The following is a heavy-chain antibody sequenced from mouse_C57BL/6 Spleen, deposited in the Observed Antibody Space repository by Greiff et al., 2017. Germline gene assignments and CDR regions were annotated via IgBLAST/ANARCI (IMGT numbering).Heavy chain of an antibody. V-gene: IGHV1-9*01. J-gene: IGHJ4*01. CDR3: ARFSYGSIYYSMDY. CDR2: IFPGSGST. Sequence: QVQLQQPGAELMKPGASVKLSCKATGYTLTGYWIEWVKQRPGHGLEWIGEIFPGSGSTNYNEKFKGKATFTADTSSNPAYMQLSSLTTEDSAIDYCARFSYGSIYYSMDYWGTGTSVTVSS. D-gene: IGHD1-1*01. CDR1: GYTLTGYW.